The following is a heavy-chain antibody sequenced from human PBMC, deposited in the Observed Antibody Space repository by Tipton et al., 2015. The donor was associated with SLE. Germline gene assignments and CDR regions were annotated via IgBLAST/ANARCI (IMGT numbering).Heavy chain of an antibody. CDR1: GGSISSYY. V-gene: IGHV4-59*01. J-gene: IGHJ4*02. CDR3: AREGPGRFSDY. Sequence: TLSLTCTVSGGSISSYYWSWIRQPPGKGLEWIGYIYYSGSTNYNPSLKSRVTISVDTSKNQFSLQLSSVTAADTAVYYCAREGPGRFSDYRGQGILVTVSS. CDR2: IYYSGST. D-gene: IGHD3-3*01.